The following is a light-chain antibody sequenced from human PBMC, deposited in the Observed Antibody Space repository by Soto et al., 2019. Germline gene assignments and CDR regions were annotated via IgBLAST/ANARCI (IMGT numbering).Light chain of an antibody. CDR2: EGT. Sequence: QSVLTQPASVSGSPGQSIRISGTVTSSDVVTYNLVSWYQQHPGKAPTVLIYEGTKRPSGVSNRFSGSKSGNTASLSISGLQTEDEADYYCYSFAGSTTFSYVFGPGTKV. CDR1: SSDVVTYNL. CDR3: YSFAGSTTFSYV. V-gene: IGLV2-23*03. J-gene: IGLJ1*01.